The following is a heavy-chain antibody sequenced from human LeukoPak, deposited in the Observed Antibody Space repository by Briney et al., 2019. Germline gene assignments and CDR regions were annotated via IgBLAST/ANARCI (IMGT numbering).Heavy chain of an antibody. CDR1: GGSITSGNYY. Sequence: SETLSLTCTVSGGSITSGNYYWSWIRQPAGTGLEWIGRVYASGKTNYNPSPKSRVTLSLDKSKNQFSLRLSSVTATDTAVYYCARSPSLVNFDSWGQGTLVTVSS. CDR3: ARSPSLVNFDS. CDR2: VYASGKT. V-gene: IGHV4-61*02. D-gene: IGHD3-16*02. J-gene: IGHJ4*02.